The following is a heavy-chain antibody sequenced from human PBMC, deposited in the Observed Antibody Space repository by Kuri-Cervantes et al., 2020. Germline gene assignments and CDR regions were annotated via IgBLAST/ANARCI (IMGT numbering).Heavy chain of an antibody. CDR1: GYTLTGYY. CDR3: ARGHSSSWYDYYYMDV. Sequence: ASVKVSCKASGYTLTGYYMHWVRQAPGQGLEWMGWMNPNSGNTGYAQKFQGRVTMTRNTSISTAYMELSSLRSEDTAVYYCARGHSSSWYDYYYMDVWGKGTTVTVSS. CDR2: MNPNSGNT. D-gene: IGHD6-13*01. J-gene: IGHJ6*03. V-gene: IGHV1-8*02.